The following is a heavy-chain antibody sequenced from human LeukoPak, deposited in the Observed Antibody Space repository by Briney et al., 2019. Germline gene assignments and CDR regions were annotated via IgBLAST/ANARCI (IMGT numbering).Heavy chain of an antibody. CDR3: ASGLRIATNDWFDP. J-gene: IGHJ5*02. Sequence: SETLSLTCTVSGGSISSDVYYWSWIRQPPGKGLEWIGYIYYSGSTDYNPSLKSRVTISVDTSKNQFSLKLSSVTAADTAVYYCASGLRIATNDWFDPWGQGTLVTVSS. V-gene: IGHV4-30-4*08. CDR2: IYYSGST. CDR1: GGSISSDVYY. D-gene: IGHD6-13*01.